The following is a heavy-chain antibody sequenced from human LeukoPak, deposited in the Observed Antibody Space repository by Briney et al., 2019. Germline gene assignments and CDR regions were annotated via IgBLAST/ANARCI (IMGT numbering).Heavy chain of an antibody. V-gene: IGHV4-4*08. CDR2: IYTSGST. CDR1: GGSISSYY. J-gene: IGHJ5*02. CDR3: ARAVRDGYNNWFDP. D-gene: IGHD5-24*01. Sequence: SETLSLTCTVSGGSISSYYWSWIRQPPGKGLEWIGYIYTSGSTNYNPSLKSRVTMSVDTSKNQFSLKLSSVTAADTAVYYCARAVRDGYNNWFDPWGQGTLVTVSS.